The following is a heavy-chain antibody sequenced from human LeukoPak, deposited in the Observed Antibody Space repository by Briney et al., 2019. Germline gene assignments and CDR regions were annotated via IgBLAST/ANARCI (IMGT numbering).Heavy chain of an antibody. D-gene: IGHD4-17*01. V-gene: IGHV3-48*03. J-gene: IGHJ4*02. Sequence: QTGGSLRLSCAASGFTFSSYEMNWVRQAPGKGLEWVSYISSSGSTIYYADSVKGRFTISRDNSKNTLYLQMNSLRPEDTAVYYCAKGYGYGDLGPLDYWGQGTLVTVSS. CDR2: ISSSGSTI. CDR3: AKGYGYGDLGPLDY. CDR1: GFTFSSYE.